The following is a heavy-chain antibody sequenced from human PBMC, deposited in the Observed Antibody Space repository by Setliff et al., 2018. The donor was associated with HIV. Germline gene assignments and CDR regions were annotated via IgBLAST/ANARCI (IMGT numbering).Heavy chain of an antibody. Sequence: LRLSCAASGFNVNNKYMSWVRRAPGKGLEWVSIIYSEDYTKYADSLKGRFTISRDTSKNTLYLQMNSLRAEDTAVYYCAKDPAVRRSTFDSWGQGTLVTVSS. CDR3: AKDPAVRRSTFDS. D-gene: IGHD3-10*01. CDR2: IYSEDYT. V-gene: IGHV3-66*01. J-gene: IGHJ4*02. CDR1: GFNVNNKY.